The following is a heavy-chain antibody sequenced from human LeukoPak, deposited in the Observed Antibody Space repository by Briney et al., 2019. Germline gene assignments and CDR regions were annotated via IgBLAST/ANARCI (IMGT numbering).Heavy chain of an antibody. CDR3: ARDLLVVGATYWFDP. CDR1: GYTFTSYG. CDR2: ISAYNGNT. Sequence: ASMKVSCKASGYTFTSYGISWVRQAPGQGLEWMGWISAYNGNTNYAQKLQGRVTMTTDTSTSTAYMELRSLRSDDTAVYYCARDLLVVGATYWFDPWGQGTLVTVSS. J-gene: IGHJ5*02. D-gene: IGHD1-26*01. V-gene: IGHV1-18*01.